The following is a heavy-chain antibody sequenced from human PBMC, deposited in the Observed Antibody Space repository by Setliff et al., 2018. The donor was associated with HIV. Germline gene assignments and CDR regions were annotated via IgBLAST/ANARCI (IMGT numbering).Heavy chain of an antibody. D-gene: IGHD1-26*01. CDR1: GGSINNDIYF. CDR2: IYYSGNT. CDR3: ARHRPWEVDVFDI. V-gene: IGHV4-30-4*01. Sequence: PSETLSLTCSVSGGSINNDIYFWTWIRQHPGKGLEWIGYIYYSGNTYNPSLKSRVTISVDTSKNQFSLKLTSVTAADTAVYYCARHRPWEVDVFDIWGQGTMVTVSS. J-gene: IGHJ3*02.